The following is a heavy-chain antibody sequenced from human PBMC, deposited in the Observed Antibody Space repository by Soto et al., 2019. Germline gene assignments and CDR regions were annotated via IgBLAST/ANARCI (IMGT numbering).Heavy chain of an antibody. CDR1: GYSFTSYW. J-gene: IGHJ6*04. Sequence: GESLQISFKGSGYSFTSYWIGWVRQMPVKGLEWMGIIYPGDSDTRYSPSFQGQVTISADKSISTAYLQWSSLKASDTAMYYCARLGITIVGANYYCGMDVWGKGTTVIVSS. D-gene: IGHD3-10*01. CDR2: IYPGDSDT. V-gene: IGHV5-51*01. CDR3: ARLGITIVGANYYCGMDV.